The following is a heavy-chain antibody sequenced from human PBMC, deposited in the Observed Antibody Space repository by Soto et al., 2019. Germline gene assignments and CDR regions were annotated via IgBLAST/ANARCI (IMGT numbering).Heavy chain of an antibody. V-gene: IGHV4-34*01. D-gene: IGHD5-12*01. CDR2: INHSGST. CDR1: GGSFSGYY. CDR3: ASAPAVDIVATIRVGTFDY. J-gene: IGHJ4*02. Sequence: NPSETLSLTCAVYGGSFSGYYWSWIRQPPGKGLEWIGEINHSGSTNYNPSLKSRVTISVDTSKNQFSLKLSSVTAAGTAVYYCASAPAVDIVATIRVGTFDYWGQGTLVTVSA.